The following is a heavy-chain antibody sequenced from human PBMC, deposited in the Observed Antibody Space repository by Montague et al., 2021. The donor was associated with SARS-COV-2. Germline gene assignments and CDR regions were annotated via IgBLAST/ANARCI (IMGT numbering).Heavy chain of an antibody. CDR2: FYHTGST. CDR1: GDSISTYNW. Sequence: SETLSLTCVVSGDSISTYNWWTLVRLPPGKGLEWVGKFYHTGSTKYKPSLKSRVIMSVDKSCNQFSLRLTAVTAADTAIYYCARRGSGRSDLDYWGQGTLVTVSS. V-gene: IGHV4-4*02. CDR3: ARRGSGRSDLDY. D-gene: IGHD1-26*01. J-gene: IGHJ4*02.